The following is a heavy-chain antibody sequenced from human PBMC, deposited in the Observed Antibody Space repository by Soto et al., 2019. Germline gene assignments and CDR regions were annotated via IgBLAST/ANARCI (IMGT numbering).Heavy chain of an antibody. Sequence: EVQLVESGGGLVQPGGSLRLSCAASGFTVSSNYMSWVRQAPGKGLEWVSVIYSGGTTYYADSVKGRFTISRDNSKNTLYLQMNSLRDEDTAVYYCARNGDSSDYRGWFDPWGQGTHVTVSS. D-gene: IGHD3-22*01. V-gene: IGHV3-66*01. CDR2: IYSGGTT. J-gene: IGHJ5*02. CDR1: GFTVSSNY. CDR3: ARNGDSSDYRGWFDP.